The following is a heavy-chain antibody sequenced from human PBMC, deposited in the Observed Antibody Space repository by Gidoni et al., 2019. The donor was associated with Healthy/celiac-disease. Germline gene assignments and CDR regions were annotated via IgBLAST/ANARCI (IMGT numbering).Heavy chain of an antibody. CDR3: TRQPISGGDPFRRFDP. Sequence: EVQLVESGGGLVQPGGSLNLSCAASGFTFSGSAMHWVRQASGKGLEWVGRIRSKANSYATAYAASVKGRFTISRDDSKNTAYLQMNSLKTEDTAVYYCTRQPISGGDPFRRFDPWGQGTLVTVSS. CDR2: IRSKANSYAT. D-gene: IGHD2-21*02. V-gene: IGHV3-73*02. CDR1: GFTFSGSA. J-gene: IGHJ5*02.